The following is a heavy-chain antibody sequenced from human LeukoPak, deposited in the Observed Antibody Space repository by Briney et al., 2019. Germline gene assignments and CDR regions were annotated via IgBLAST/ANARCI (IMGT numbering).Heavy chain of an antibody. J-gene: IGHJ4*02. Sequence: GESLKISCKGSGYSFTSYWMGWVRQVPGKGLEWMGIIYPGDSDTRYSPSFQGQVTISADKSISTAYLQWSSLKASDTAMYYCARFSGATVVTSRFGFDYWGQGTLVTVSS. CDR2: IYPGDSDT. CDR1: GYSFTSYW. D-gene: IGHD4-23*01. V-gene: IGHV5-51*01. CDR3: ARFSGATVVTSRFGFDY.